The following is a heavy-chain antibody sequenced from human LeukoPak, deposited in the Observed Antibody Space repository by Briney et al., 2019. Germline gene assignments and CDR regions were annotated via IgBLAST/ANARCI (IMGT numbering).Heavy chain of an antibody. CDR3: AKYYYDSSGPGRWFDP. CDR2: ITGSGGGT. J-gene: IGHJ5*02. CDR1: AFTFSTYA. D-gene: IGHD3-22*01. V-gene: IGHV3-23*01. Sequence: GGSLRLSCAASAFTFSTYAMSWVRQAPGKGLEWVSTITGSGGGTSYADSVKGRFTISRDNSKNPLYLQMNSLRAEDTAVYYCAKYYYDSSGPGRWFDPWGQGTLVTVSS.